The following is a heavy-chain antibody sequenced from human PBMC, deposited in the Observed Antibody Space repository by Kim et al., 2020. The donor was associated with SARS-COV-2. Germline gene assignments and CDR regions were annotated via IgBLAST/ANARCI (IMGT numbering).Heavy chain of an antibody. CDR3: ARTRDYYGSGSYYKEFDY. D-gene: IGHD3-10*01. CDR2: IDWDDDK. J-gene: IGHJ4*02. V-gene: IGHV2-70*01. CDR1: GFSLSTSGMC. Sequence: SGPTLVNPTQTLTLTCTFSGFSLSTSGMCVSWIRQPPGKALEWLALIDWDDDKYYSTSLKTRLTISKDTSKNQVVLTMTNMDPVDTATYYCARTRDYYGSGSYYKEFDYWGQGTLVTVSS.